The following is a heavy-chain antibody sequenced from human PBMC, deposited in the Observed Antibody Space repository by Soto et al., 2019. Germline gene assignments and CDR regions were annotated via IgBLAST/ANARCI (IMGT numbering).Heavy chain of an antibody. V-gene: IGHV3-30*18. CDR1: GFTFSSYG. CDR3: AKDKAVAATEFDY. Sequence: PGGSLRLSCAASGFTFSSYGMHWVRQAPGKGLEWVAVISYDGSNKYYADSVKGRFTISRDNSKNTLYLQMNSLRAEDTAVYYCAKDKAVAATEFDYWGQGTLVTISS. J-gene: IGHJ4*02. CDR2: ISYDGSNK. D-gene: IGHD6-19*01.